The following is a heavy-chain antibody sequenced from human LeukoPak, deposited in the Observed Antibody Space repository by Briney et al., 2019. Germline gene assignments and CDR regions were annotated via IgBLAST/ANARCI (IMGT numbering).Heavy chain of an antibody. CDR3: ARDSRGATGLDY. CDR2: IWYDGSKK. D-gene: IGHD5-12*01. J-gene: IGHJ4*02. Sequence: GRSLRLSCAASGFTFSNYGIHWVRQAPGKGLEWVAVIWYDGSKKYYADSVKGRFTISRDNSKNTLYLQMNSLSAEDTAVYYCARDSRGATGLDYWGQGTLVTVSS. CDR1: GFTFSNYG. V-gene: IGHV3-33*01.